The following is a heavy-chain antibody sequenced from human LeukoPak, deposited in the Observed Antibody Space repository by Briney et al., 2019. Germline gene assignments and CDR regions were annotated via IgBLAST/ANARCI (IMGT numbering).Heavy chain of an antibody. CDR3: ASLPETYSSGLYTVDY. CDR1: GGTLSSYV. D-gene: IGHD6-19*01. V-gene: IGHV1-69*06. J-gene: IGHJ4*02. Sequence: GASVKVSCKASGGTLSSYVINWVRQAPGQGLEWMGGIIPLFGTPNYAQRFQGRLTITADKSTNTVYMELSSLRFDDTAVYYCASLPETYSSGLYTVDYWGQGTLLTVSS. CDR2: IIPLFGTP.